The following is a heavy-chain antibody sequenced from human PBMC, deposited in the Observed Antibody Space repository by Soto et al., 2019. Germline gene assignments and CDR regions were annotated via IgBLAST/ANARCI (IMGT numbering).Heavy chain of an antibody. D-gene: IGHD2-15*01. CDR3: ARCRYCSGGSCYVPLDY. CDR1: GYTFTSYY. Sequence: ASVKVSCKASGYTFTSYYMHWVRQAPGQGFEWMGIINPSGGSTSYAQKFQGRVTMTRDTSTSTVYMELSSLRSEDTAVYYCARCRYCSGGSCYVPLDYWGQGTLVTVSS. V-gene: IGHV1-46*01. CDR2: INPSGGST. J-gene: IGHJ4*02.